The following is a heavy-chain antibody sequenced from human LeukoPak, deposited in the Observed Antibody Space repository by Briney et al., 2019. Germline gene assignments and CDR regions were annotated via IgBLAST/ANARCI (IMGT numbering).Heavy chain of an antibody. J-gene: IGHJ5*02. Sequence: ASVKVSCKAFGYTFTSNYMHWVRQAPGQGPEWMGVISPSGGSTTYAQRFQGRVTLTRDMSTSTDYLELSSLRSEDTAVYYCARDNSVRDEAWWFNPWGQETLVTVSS. CDR2: ISPSGGST. CDR1: GYTFTSNY. CDR3: ARDNSVRDEAWWFNP. V-gene: IGHV1-46*01. D-gene: IGHD5-24*01.